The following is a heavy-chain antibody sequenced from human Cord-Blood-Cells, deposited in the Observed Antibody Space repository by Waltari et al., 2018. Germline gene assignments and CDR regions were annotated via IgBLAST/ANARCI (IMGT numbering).Heavy chain of an antibody. J-gene: IGHJ4*02. D-gene: IGHD3-22*01. V-gene: IGHV4-34*01. CDR3: ARVGGNYYDSSGYYYGDY. CDR2: INHSGST. CDR1: GGAFSGYY. Sequence: QVQLQQWGAGLLKPSETLSLTCAVYGGAFSGYYWSWIRQRPGKGLEWIGEINHSGSTNYNPSLKSRVTISVDTSKNQFSLKLSSVPAADTAVYYCARVGGNYYDSSGYYYGDYWGQGTLVTVSS.